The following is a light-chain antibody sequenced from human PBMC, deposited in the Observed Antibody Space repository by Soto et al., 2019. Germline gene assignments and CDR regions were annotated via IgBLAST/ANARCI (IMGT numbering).Light chain of an antibody. Sequence: QSVLTQPPPVSEAPRQRVTISCSGSSSNIGNNAVNWYQQLPGKAPKLLIYYDDLLPSGVSDRFSGSKSGTSASLAISGLQSEDEADYYCATWDDSLNGSVFGTGTKVTVL. J-gene: IGLJ1*01. V-gene: IGLV1-36*01. CDR3: ATWDDSLNGSV. CDR1: SSNIGNNA. CDR2: YDD.